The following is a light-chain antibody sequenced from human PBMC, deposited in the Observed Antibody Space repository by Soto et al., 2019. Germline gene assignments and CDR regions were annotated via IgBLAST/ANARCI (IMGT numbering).Light chain of an antibody. CDR2: RNN. J-gene: IGLJ2*01. Sequence: QSVLTQPHSASGTPGQRVTISCSGSSSNIESNFVYWYQQFPGTAPRLLMYRNNQRPSGVPDRFSGSKSGTSASLAISALRSEDEADYYCTVWDDSLRGRLFGGGTKLTVL. CDR3: TVWDDSLRGRL. V-gene: IGLV1-47*01. CDR1: SSNIESNF.